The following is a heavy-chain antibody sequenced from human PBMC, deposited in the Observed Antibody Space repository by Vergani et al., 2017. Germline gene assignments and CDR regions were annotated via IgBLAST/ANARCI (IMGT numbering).Heavy chain of an antibody. CDR2: IYTSGNT. CDR1: GGSISSGSYY. Sequence: VQLLESGPGLVKPSQTLSLTCTVSGGSISSGSYYWTWIRQPAGKGLEWIGRIYTSGNTNYNPSLKSRLTISADTSKNQFSLKLSSVTAADTAVYYCAREKGGYYYDSSGYTHWYFDIWGRGTLVTVSS. V-gene: IGHV4-61*02. D-gene: IGHD3-22*01. J-gene: IGHJ2*01. CDR3: AREKGGYYYDSSGYTHWYFDI.